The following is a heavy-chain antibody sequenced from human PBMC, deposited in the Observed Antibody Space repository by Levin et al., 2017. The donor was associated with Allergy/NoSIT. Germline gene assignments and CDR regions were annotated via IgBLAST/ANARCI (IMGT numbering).Heavy chain of an antibody. CDR3: ARGHGGNSGVVDY. CDR1: GFTFSDYY. CDR2: ISSSSSYT. Sequence: GGSLRLSFAASGFTFSDYYMSWIRQAPGKGLEWVSYISSSSSYTNYADSVKGRFTISRDNAKNSLYLQMNSLRAEDTAVYYCARGHGGNSGVVDYWGQGTLVTVSS. D-gene: IGHD4-23*01. V-gene: IGHV3-11*05. J-gene: IGHJ4*02.